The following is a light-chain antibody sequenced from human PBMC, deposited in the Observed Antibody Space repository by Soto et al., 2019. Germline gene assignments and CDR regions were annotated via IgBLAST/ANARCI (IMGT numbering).Light chain of an antibody. V-gene: IGLV1-51*01. CDR3: GTWDDILNAVI. Sequence: QSVLTQPPSVSAAPGQKVTISCSGSNSNIGGNYVSWYRQLPRTAPELVIYDIDKRPSEIPDRFSGSKSGTSANLAITGLQTGDEAEYYCGTWDDILNAVIFGGGTKLTVL. CDR2: DID. CDR1: NSNIGGNY. J-gene: IGLJ2*01.